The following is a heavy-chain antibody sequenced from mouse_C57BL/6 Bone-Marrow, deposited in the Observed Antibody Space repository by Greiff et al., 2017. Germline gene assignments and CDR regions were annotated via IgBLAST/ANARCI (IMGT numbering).Heavy chain of an antibody. V-gene: IGHV1-4*01. D-gene: IGHD1-1*01. CDR3: ARRTTVVATRYYAMDY. J-gene: IGHJ4*01. Sequence: VQLQQSGAELARPGASVKMSCKASGYTFTSYTMHWVNQRPGQGLEWIGYINPSSGYTKYNQKFKDKATLTADKSSSTAYMQLSSLTSEDSAVYYCARRTTVVATRYYAMDYWGQGTSVTVSS. CDR1: GYTFTSYT. CDR2: INPSSGYT.